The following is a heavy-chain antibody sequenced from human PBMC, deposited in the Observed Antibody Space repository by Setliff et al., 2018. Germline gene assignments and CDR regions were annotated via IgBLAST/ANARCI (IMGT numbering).Heavy chain of an antibody. J-gene: IGHJ6*02. CDR1: GGSISSSSYY. D-gene: IGHD2-8*01. CDR2: IYYSGST. V-gene: IGHV4-39*07. CDR3: TRDQDLRGCKAGTGCYYNYYGLDV. Sequence: PSETLSLTCTVSGGSISSSSYYWGWIRQPPGKGLEWIGSIYYSGSTYYNPSLKSRVTISVDTSKNQFSLKLSSVTAADTAVYYCTRDQDLRGCKAGTGCYYNYYGLDVWGQGTTVTVSS.